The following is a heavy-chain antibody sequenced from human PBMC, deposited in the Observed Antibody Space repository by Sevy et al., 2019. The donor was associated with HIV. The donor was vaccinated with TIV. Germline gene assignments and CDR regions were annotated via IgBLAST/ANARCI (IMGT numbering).Heavy chain of an antibody. CDR1: GFTFNNAW. CDR3: ATAPGYYDSASFDY. J-gene: IGHJ4*02. V-gene: IGHV3-15*01. Sequence: GGSLRLSCAVSGFTFNNAWMNWVRQAPGTGLQWVGLIKSKIDGEATDYAAPLKGRFTISRDDSKNTLYLQMNSLQIEDTAVYYCATAPGYYDSASFDYWGPGTLVTVSS. CDR2: IKSKIDGEAT. D-gene: IGHD3-22*01.